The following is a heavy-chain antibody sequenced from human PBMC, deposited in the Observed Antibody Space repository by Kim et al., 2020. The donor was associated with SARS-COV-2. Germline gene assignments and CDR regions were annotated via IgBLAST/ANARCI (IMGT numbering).Heavy chain of an antibody. D-gene: IGHD3-22*01. V-gene: IGHV3-9*01. CDR3: AKDSYEGDSSGSLVGAFDI. J-gene: IGHJ3*02. Sequence: GRFTISRDNAKNSLYLQMNSLRAEDTALYYCAKDSYEGDSSGSLVGAFDIWGQGTMVTVSS.